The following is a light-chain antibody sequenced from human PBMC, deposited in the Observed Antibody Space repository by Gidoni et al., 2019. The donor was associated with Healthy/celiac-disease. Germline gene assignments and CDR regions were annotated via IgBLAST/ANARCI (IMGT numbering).Light chain of an antibody. Sequence: DIQMTQSPSSLSAFVGDRFTITCRASQSISRNLNWYQQKPGKAPKLLISAASTLQSEVPSRFSGSGSGTDFTLNINSLQPEDFATYYCQQSHSSLQTFXXXTKVEVK. CDR3: QQSHSSLQT. CDR1: QSISRN. V-gene: IGKV1-39*01. CDR2: AAS. J-gene: IGKJ1*01.